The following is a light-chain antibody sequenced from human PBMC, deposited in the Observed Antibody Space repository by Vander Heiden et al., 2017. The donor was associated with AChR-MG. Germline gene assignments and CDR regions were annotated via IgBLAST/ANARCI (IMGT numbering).Light chain of an antibody. V-gene: IGKV3-20*01. CDR3: QHCGSSSYT. Sequence: EIVLTQSPGTLSLSPGERAALSRRASQSIDSNYLAWYQQKPGQAPRLLIYAASSKATGIPDRFSGSGSGTDFTLTISRLGPEDLAVYYCQHCGSSSYTFGQGTKLEI. J-gene: IGKJ2*01. CDR1: QSIDSNY. CDR2: AAS.